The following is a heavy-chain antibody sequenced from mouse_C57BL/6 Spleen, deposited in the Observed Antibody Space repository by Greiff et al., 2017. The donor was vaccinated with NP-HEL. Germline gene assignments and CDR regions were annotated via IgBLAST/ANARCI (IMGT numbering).Heavy chain of an antibody. CDR1: GYTFTDYN. V-gene: IGHV1-18*01. CDR3: ARRERLYYSNYKWYFDV. Sequence: VQLQQSGPELVKPGASVKIPCKASGYTFTDYNMDWVKQSHGKSLEWIGDINPNNGGTIYNQKFKGKATLTVDKSSSTAYMELRSLTSEDTAVYYCARRERLYYSNYKWYFDVWGTGTTVTVSS. CDR2: INPNNGGT. J-gene: IGHJ1*03. D-gene: IGHD2-5*01.